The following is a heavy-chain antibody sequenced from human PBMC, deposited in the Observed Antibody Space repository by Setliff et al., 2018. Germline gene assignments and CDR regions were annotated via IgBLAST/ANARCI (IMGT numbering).Heavy chain of an antibody. CDR2: INPHGSEK. D-gene: IGHD3-10*01. CDR3: FGAGTCSY. Sequence: GESLKISCAASGFTFTHYSMNWVRQTPGKGLEWLASINPHGSEKYYADSVKGRFTISRDNAKNSLSLQMNNLRTEDTAVYYCFGAGTCSYWGQGTLVTVSS. V-gene: IGHV3-7*01. CDR1: GFTFTHYS. J-gene: IGHJ4*02.